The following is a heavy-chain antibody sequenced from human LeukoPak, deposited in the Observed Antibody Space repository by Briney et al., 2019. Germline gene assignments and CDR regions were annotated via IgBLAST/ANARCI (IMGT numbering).Heavy chain of an antibody. CDR1: GYSFTSCW. D-gene: IGHD6-19*01. V-gene: IGHV5-51*01. CDR3: ARGIRYSSGWTFDY. Sequence: GESLKISCKGSGYSFTSCWICCGRQMPGKGGEWMGIIYPGDSDTRYSPSFQSQVTISADRSISTAYLQVSSVTASGTAMYYCARGIRYSSGWTFDYWGQGTLVTVSS. CDR2: IYPGDSDT. J-gene: IGHJ4*02.